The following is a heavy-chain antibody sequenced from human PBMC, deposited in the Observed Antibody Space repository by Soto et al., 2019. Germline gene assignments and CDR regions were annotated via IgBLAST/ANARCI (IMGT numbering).Heavy chain of an antibody. Sequence: SETLSLTCTVSGGSISSYYWSWIRQPPGKGLEWIGYIYYSGSTNYNPSLKSRVTISVDTSKNQFSLKLSSVTAADTAVYYVARHTGYSGRYFDYWGQGTLVAVS. J-gene: IGHJ4*02. D-gene: IGHD3-22*01. CDR2: IYYSGST. V-gene: IGHV4-59*08. CDR3: ARHTGYSGRYFDY. CDR1: GGSISSYY.